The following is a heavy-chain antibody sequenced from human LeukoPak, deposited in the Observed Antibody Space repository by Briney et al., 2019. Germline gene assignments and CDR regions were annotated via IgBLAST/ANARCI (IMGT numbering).Heavy chain of an antibody. CDR3: AKVSDSTGYSYEY. D-gene: IGHD3-22*01. V-gene: IGHV3-72*01. CDR1: SVYY. Sequence: SVYYWGWVRQGPGKGLEWVGRSRNKAKSYTTEYAASAKGRFTISRDDSQNSVYLQMNSLRSEDTAVYSCAKVSDSTGYSYEYWGQGTLVTVSS. J-gene: IGHJ4*02. CDR2: SRNKAKSYTT.